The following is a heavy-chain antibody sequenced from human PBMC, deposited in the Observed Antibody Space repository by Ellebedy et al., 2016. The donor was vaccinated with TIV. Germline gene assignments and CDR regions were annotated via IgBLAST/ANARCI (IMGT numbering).Heavy chain of an antibody. CDR3: VKLDSSGFYYGRLDY. J-gene: IGHJ4*02. CDR2: ISAGGDST. V-gene: IGHV3-23*01. D-gene: IGHD3-22*01. CDR1: GFTFSSHA. Sequence: GESLKISCAASGFTFSSHAISWVRQTPGKGLEWVSGISAGGDSTYYVDSVKGRFTISRDNSKKTLYLQMNSLRAEDTAVYHCVKLDSSGFYYGRLDYWGQGTLVTVSS.